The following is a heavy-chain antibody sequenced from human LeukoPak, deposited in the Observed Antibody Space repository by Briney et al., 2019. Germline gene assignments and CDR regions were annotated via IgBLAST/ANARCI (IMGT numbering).Heavy chain of an antibody. CDR3: ARALRQQLVTGWFDP. Sequence: KPSETLSLTCSVSGDSINSYYWSWIRQPPGKGLEWNGYIYHSGSTNSNPSLKSRVTISVDTSKNQFSLRLTSVTAADTAVYYCARALRQQLVTGWFDPWGQGTLVTVSS. V-gene: IGHV4-59*01. CDR2: IYHSGST. D-gene: IGHD6-13*01. CDR1: GDSINSYY. J-gene: IGHJ5*02.